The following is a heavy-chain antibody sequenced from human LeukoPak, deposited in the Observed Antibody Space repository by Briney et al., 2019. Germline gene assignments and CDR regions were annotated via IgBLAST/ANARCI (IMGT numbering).Heavy chain of an antibody. J-gene: IGHJ4*02. V-gene: IGHV3-30-3*01. CDR1: GFTFSSYA. CDR2: ISYDGSNK. D-gene: IGHD2-2*01. Sequence: PGRSLRLSCAASGFTFSSYAMHWVRQAPGKGLEWVAVISYDGSNKYYADSVKGRFTISRDNSKNTLYLQMNSLRAEDTAVYYCARDLSGDIVVVPAAMRLDYWGQGTLVTVSS. CDR3: ARDLSGDIVVVPAAMRLDY.